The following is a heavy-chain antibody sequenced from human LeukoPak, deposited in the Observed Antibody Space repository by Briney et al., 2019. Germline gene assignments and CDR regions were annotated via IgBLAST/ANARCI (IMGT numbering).Heavy chain of an antibody. Sequence: SETLSLTCTVSGYSLSSGYYWGWIRQPPGKGLEWIGSIYHSGSTYYNPSLKSRVTISVDTSKNQFSLKLSSVTAADTAVYYCARQDYLRSSGYYSLDYWGQGTLVTVSS. CDR1: GYSLSSGYY. CDR2: IYHSGST. D-gene: IGHD3-22*01. J-gene: IGHJ4*02. CDR3: ARQDYLRSSGYYSLDY. V-gene: IGHV4-38-2*02.